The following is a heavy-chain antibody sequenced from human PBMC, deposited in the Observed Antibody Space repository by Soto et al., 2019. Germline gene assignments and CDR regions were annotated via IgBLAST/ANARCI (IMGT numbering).Heavy chain of an antibody. D-gene: IGHD3-9*01. J-gene: IGHJ4*02. CDR3: ASANINYDILTGYWG. Sequence: QVQLVQSGAEVKKPGSSVKVSCKASGGTFSSYTISWVRQAPGQGLEWMGRIIPILGIANYAQKFQGRVTITADKSTSTAYMELSSLRSEDTAVYYCASANINYDILTGYWGWGQGTLVTVSS. CDR1: GGTFSSYT. V-gene: IGHV1-69*02. CDR2: IIPILGIA.